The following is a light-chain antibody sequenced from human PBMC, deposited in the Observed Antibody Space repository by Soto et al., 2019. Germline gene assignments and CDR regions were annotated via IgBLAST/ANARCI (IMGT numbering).Light chain of an antibody. V-gene: IGKV1-39*01. CDR1: QGISTY. CDR3: QQSYSTLFT. CDR2: GTS. J-gene: IGKJ3*01. Sequence: DIQMTQSPSSLSASVGDRVTITCRASQGISTYLNWYQQKPGKAPRLLIYGTSTLQRGVPSRFSGSGSGTDFTLTISSLQPEDFATYYCQQSYSTLFTFGPGTKVDIK.